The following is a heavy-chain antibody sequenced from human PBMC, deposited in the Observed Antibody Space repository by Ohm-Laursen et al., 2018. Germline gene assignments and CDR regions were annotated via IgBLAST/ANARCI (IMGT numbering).Heavy chain of an antibody. D-gene: IGHD3-22*01. CDR1: GYTLTELS. V-gene: IGHV1-24*01. Sequence: SVKVSCKVSGYTLTELSMHWVRQAPGKGLEWMGGFDPEDGETIYAQKFQGRVTMTEDTSTDTAYMELSSLRSEDTAVYYCATVNSSGYYWDYWGQGTLVTVSS. J-gene: IGHJ4*02. CDR3: ATVNSSGYYWDY. CDR2: FDPEDGET.